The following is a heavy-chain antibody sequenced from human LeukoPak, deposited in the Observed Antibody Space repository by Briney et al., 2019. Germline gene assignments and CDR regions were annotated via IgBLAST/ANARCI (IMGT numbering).Heavy chain of an antibody. CDR3: ARDVNYETFDY. Sequence: PSETLSLTCTVSGGSISSSSYYWGWIRQPPGKGLEWIGSIYYSGSTYYNPSLKSRVTISVDTSKNQFSLKLSSVTAADTAVYYCARDVNYETFDYWGQGTLVTVSS. J-gene: IGHJ4*02. CDR1: GGSISSSSYY. V-gene: IGHV4-39*07. D-gene: IGHD1-7*01. CDR2: IYYSGST.